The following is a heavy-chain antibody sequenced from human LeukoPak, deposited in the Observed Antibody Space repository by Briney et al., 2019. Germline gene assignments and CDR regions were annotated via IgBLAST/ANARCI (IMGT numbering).Heavy chain of an antibody. CDR2: INPSGGST. Sequence: ASVKVSCKASGYTFTGYYMHWVRQAPGQGLEWMGIINPSGGSTNYAQKFQGRVTMTRDTSTNTVYMELSSLRSEDTAVYYCAKDWGVSAFDLWGQGTMVTVSS. CDR3: AKDWGVSAFDL. V-gene: IGHV1-46*01. D-gene: IGHD3-16*01. CDR1: GYTFTGYY. J-gene: IGHJ3*01.